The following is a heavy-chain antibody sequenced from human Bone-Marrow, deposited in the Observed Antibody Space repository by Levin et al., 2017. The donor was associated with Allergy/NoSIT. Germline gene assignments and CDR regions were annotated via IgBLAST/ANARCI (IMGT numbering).Heavy chain of an antibody. CDR2: IYYSGTT. CDR1: GGSVSSTSDY. Sequence: SETLSLTCSVSGGSVSSTSDYWGWLRQPPGQGLEWIGAIYYSGTTYYNSALKSRVNISLDMANTQFSLKLTSVTAADTAVYYCGRDSVMGAGIDFWGQGTLVSVSS. V-gene: IGHV4-39*07. J-gene: IGHJ4*02. CDR3: GRDSVMGAGIDF. D-gene: IGHD3-16*01.